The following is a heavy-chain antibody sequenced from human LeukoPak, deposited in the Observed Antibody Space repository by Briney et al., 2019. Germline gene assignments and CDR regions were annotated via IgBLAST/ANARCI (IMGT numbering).Heavy chain of an antibody. Sequence: GGSLRLSCAASGFTFDDYGMSWVRQAPGRGLVWVSRINSDGSSTSYADSVKGRFTISRDNAKNTLYLQMNSLRAEDTAVYYCATPWSNWGQGTMVTVSS. CDR3: ATPWSN. J-gene: IGHJ3*01. CDR2: INSDGSST. D-gene: IGHD2-15*01. V-gene: IGHV3-74*01. CDR1: GFTFDDYG.